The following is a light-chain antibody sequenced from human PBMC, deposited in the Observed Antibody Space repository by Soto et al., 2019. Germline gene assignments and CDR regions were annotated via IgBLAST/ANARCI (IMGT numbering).Light chain of an antibody. CDR3: SSYTSNSTRV. CDR2: EVS. CDR1: SSDIGGYKY. V-gene: IGLV2-14*01. J-gene: IGLJ1*01. Sequence: QSALTQPASVSGSPGQSITISCTGTSSDIGGYKYVSWYQQHPGKAPKLMIYEVSNRPSGVSNRFSGSKSGNTASLTISGLQAEDETDFYCSSYTSNSTRVCGTGTKLTVL.